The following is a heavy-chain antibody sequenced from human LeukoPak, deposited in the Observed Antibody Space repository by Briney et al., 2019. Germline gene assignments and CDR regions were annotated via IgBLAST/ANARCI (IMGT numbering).Heavy chain of an antibody. CDR1: GGSISSGDYY. CDR2: IYYSGST. V-gene: IGHV4-30-4*01. J-gene: IGHJ6*02. D-gene: IGHD6-19*01. CDR3: ARGGSSGWYNHYYYYGMDV. Sequence: PSETLSLTCTVSGGSISSGDYYWGWLRQRPGQGVEWIGYIYYSGSTYYNPSLKSRVTISVDTSKNQFSLKLSSVTAADTAVYYCARGGSSGWYNHYYYYGMDVWGQGTTVTVSS.